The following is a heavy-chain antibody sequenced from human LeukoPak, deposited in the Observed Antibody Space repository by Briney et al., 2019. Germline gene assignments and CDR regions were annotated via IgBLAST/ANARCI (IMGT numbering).Heavy chain of an antibody. V-gene: IGHV4-38-2*02. CDR1: GYSISSGYY. CDR2: IYHSGST. D-gene: IGHD2-2*01. J-gene: IGHJ4*02. CDR3: ARVRGYCSSTICYRYYFDY. Sequence: SETLSLTCTVSGYSISSGYYWGWIRQPPGKGLEWIGTIYHSGSTNYNPSLKSRVTISVDTSKNQFSLKLTSVTAADTAVYYCARVRGYCSSTICYRYYFDYWGQGTLVTVSS.